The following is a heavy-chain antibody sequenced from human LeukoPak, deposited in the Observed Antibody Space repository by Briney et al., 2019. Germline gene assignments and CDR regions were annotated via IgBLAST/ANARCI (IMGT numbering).Heavy chain of an antibody. CDR2: ISSSGSTI. Sequence: PGGSLRLSCAASGFTFSDYYMSWIRQAPGKGLEWVSYISSSGSTIYYADSVKGRFTISRDNAKNSLYLQMNSLRAEDTAVYYCAREQYSSSPSMGSPGFRSLYYYMDVWGKGTTVTVSS. CDR1: GFTFSDYY. V-gene: IGHV3-11*04. J-gene: IGHJ6*03. CDR3: AREQYSSSPSMGSPGFRSLYYYMDV. D-gene: IGHD6-13*01.